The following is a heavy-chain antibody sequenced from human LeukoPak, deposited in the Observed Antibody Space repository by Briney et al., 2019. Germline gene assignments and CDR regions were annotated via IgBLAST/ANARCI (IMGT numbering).Heavy chain of an antibody. CDR1: GYTFTSYD. V-gene: IGHV1-8*01. J-gene: IGHJ6*02. D-gene: IGHD4-11*01. CDR2: MNPNSGNT. CDR3: ARDQYLYYYYHGMDV. Sequence: ASVKVSCKASGYTFTSYDINWVRQATGQGLAWMGWMNPNSGNTGYAQKFQGRVTMTRNTSISTAYMELSSLRSEDTAVYYCARDQYLYYYYHGMDVWGQGTTVTVSS.